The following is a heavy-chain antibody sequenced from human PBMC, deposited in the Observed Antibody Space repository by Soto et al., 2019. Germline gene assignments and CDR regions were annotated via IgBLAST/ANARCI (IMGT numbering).Heavy chain of an antibody. D-gene: IGHD3-3*01. CDR3: VREIDDNYDREFFFDY. CDR1: GGTFSTYG. Sequence: QVQLVQSGAEVKKPGSSVKVSCKASGGTFSTYGISWVRQAPGQGLEWMGGIIPILRAANYAQNFQGRVTITADESTSTAYMELSSLRSEDTAVYYCVREIDDNYDREFFFDYWGQGTLVTVSS. CDR2: IIPILRAA. V-gene: IGHV1-69*11. J-gene: IGHJ4*02.